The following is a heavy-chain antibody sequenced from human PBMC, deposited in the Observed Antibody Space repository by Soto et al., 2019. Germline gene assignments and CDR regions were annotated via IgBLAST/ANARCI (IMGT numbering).Heavy chain of an antibody. J-gene: IGHJ5*02. CDR1: GGSMISYY. D-gene: IGHD3-3*02. CDR3: ASPKIAFYNWFDP. Sequence: TSETLSLTCTVYGGSMISYYWSWIRQPPGRGLEWIGFIYYAGSTKYNPSLNSRVTISVDTSKNQFSLKLSSVAAADTAVYYCASPKIAFYNWFDPWGQG. CDR2: IYYAGST. V-gene: IGHV4-59*08.